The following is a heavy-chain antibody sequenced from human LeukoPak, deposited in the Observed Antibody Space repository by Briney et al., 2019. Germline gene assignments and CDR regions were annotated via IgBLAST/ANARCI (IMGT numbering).Heavy chain of an antibody. D-gene: IGHD6-19*01. Sequence: PSETLSLTCAVYGGSFSGYYWSWIRQPPGKGLEWIGEINHSGSTNYNPSLKSRVTISVDTSKNQFSLKLSSVTAADTAVYYCARGLSQWLGPSWFDPWGQGTLATVSS. J-gene: IGHJ5*02. V-gene: IGHV4-34*01. CDR1: GGSFSGYY. CDR2: INHSGST. CDR3: ARGLSQWLGPSWFDP.